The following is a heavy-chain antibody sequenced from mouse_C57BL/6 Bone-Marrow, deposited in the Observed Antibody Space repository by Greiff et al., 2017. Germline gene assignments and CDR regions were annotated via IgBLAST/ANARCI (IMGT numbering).Heavy chain of an antibody. CDR3: ARKGYYYAMDY. Sequence: QVQLQQSGAELARPGASVKLSCKASGYTFTSYGISWVKQRTGQGLEWIGEIYPRSGNTYYNEKFKGKATLTADKSSSTAYMELRSLTSEDSAVYFCARKGYYYAMDYLGQGTSVTVSS. J-gene: IGHJ4*01. D-gene: IGHD2-2*01. CDR2: IYPRSGNT. V-gene: IGHV1-81*01. CDR1: GYTFTSYG.